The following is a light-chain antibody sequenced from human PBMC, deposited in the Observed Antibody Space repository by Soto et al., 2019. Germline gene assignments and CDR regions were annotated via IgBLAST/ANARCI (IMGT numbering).Light chain of an antibody. CDR1: QSVSSY. J-gene: IGKJ4*01. Sequence: EIVLTQSPATLSLSPVERATLSGMASQSVSSYLAWYQQKPGQAPRLLIYDASNRATGIPARFSGSGSGTDFTLTISSLEPEGFAVYYCQHRSNWPLTFGGGTKVDI. CDR3: QHRSNWPLT. V-gene: IGKV3-11*01. CDR2: DAS.